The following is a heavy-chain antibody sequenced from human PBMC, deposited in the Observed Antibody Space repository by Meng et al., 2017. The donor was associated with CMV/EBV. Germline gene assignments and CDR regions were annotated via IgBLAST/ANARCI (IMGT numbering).Heavy chain of an antibody. J-gene: IGHJ6*02. V-gene: IGHV1-69*10. CDR3: ARDEYSYGFPVYGMDV. CDR2: IIPILGIA. CDR1: GGTFSSYA. Sequence: SVKVSCKASGGTFSSYAISWVRQAPGQGLEWMGGIIPILGIANYAQKFQGRVTIIADKSTSTAYMELSSLRSEDTAVYYCARDEYSYGFPVYGMDVWGQGTTVTVSS. D-gene: IGHD5-18*01.